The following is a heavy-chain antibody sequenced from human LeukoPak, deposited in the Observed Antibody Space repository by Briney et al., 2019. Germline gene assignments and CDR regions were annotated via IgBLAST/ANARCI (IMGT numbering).Heavy chain of an antibody. CDR2: ISSNGGST. CDR3: VKGIVVVTARAFDY. CDR1: GFTFSTSA. J-gene: IGHJ4*02. V-gene: IGHV3-64D*06. Sequence: GGSLRLSCSVFGFTFSTSATHWVRQAPGKGLEYVSAISSNGGSTYYADSVKGRFTISRDNSKNTLYLQMSSLRPEDTAVYYCVKGIVVVTARAFDYWGQGTLVTVSS. D-gene: IGHD2-21*02.